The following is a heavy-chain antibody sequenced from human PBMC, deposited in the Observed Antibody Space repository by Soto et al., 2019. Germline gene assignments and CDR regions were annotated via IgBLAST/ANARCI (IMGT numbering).Heavy chain of an antibody. Sequence: ASVKVSCKASGYTFTSHRISCVRQAPGQGLEWMGWISTFNGKTDYAQKLQGRVTMTADTRTSTGYMELRSLRSDDTAVYYCARLLTEGVTYREDAFDIWGQGTKVTVSS. V-gene: IGHV1-18*01. D-gene: IGHD3-9*01. CDR2: ISTFNGKT. J-gene: IGHJ3*02. CDR3: ARLLTEGVTYREDAFDI. CDR1: GYTFTSHR.